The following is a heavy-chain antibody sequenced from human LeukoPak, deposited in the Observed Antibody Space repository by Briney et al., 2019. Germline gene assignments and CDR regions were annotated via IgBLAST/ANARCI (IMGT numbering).Heavy chain of an antibody. CDR2: IIPILGIA. D-gene: IGHD1-26*01. Sequence: SVKVSCKASGGTFSSYAISWVRQAPGQGLEWMGRIIPILGIANYAQKFQGRVTITADKSTSTAYMELSSLRSEDTAVYYCARDDEVGAPDYWGQGTLVTVSS. CDR1: GGTFSSYA. J-gene: IGHJ4*02. CDR3: ARDDEVGAPDY. V-gene: IGHV1-69*04.